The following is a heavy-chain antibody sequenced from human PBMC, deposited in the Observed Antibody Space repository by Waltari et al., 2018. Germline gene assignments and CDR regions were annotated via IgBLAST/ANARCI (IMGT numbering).Heavy chain of an antibody. CDR1: GGSISSHY. J-gene: IGHJ6*02. CDR3: AVAYYDILIYGMDV. Sequence: QVQLQESGPGLVKPSEPLSLTCTVSGGSISSHYWSWIRQPPGKGLEWIGYIYYSGSTNYNPSLKSRVTISVDTSKNQFSLKLSSVTAADTAVYYCAVAYYDILIYGMDVWGQGTTVTVSS. D-gene: IGHD3-9*01. V-gene: IGHV4-59*11. CDR2: IYYSGST.